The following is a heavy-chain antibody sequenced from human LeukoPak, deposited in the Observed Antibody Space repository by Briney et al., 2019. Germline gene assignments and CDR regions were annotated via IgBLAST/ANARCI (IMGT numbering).Heavy chain of an antibody. Sequence: GGSLRLSCAASGFTFSSYAMSWVRQAPGKGLEWVSAISGSGGSTYYADSVKGRITISRDNSKNTLYLQMNSLRAEDTAVYYCAKVRPADYYDSRGYYPDYWGQGTLVNVSP. CDR3: AKVRPADYYDSRGYYPDY. CDR2: ISGSGGST. V-gene: IGHV3-23*01. J-gene: IGHJ4*02. D-gene: IGHD3-22*01. CDR1: GFTFSSYA.